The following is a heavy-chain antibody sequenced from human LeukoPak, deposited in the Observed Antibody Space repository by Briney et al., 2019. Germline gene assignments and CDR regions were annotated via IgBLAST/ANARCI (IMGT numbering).Heavy chain of an antibody. CDR2: IYHSGST. V-gene: IGHV4-34*01. D-gene: IGHD2-21*02. J-gene: IGHJ5*02. Sequence: SETLSLTCAVYGGSFSGYYWSWIRQPPGKGLEWIGEIYHSGSTNYNPSLKSRVTISVDTSKNQFSLKLSSVTAADTAVYYCARDVVVVTAIGNWFDPWGQGTLVTVSS. CDR3: ARDVVVVTAIGNWFDP. CDR1: GGSFSGYY.